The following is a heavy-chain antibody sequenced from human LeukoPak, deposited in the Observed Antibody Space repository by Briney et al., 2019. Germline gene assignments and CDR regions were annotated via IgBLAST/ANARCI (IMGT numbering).Heavy chain of an antibody. D-gene: IGHD2-15*01. Sequence: VASVKVSCKVSGYTLTELSMHWVRQAPGKGLEWMGGFDPEDGETIYAQKFQGRVTMTTDTSTSTAYMELSSLRSEDTAVYYCARAGGYCGRISCPYYFDYWGQGSLVAVSS. V-gene: IGHV1-24*01. CDR2: FDPEDGET. J-gene: IGHJ4*02. CDR3: ARAGGYCGRISCPYYFDY. CDR1: GYTLTELS.